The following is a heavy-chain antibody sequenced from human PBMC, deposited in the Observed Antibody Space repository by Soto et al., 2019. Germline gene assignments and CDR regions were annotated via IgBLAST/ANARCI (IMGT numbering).Heavy chain of an antibody. J-gene: IGHJ4*02. D-gene: IGHD3-10*01. Sequence: SETLSLTCTVSGGSISSYYWSWIRQPPGKGLELIGYVYYSGSTNYNPSLRSRVNISVDTSKNQLSLKMSSVTAADTAVYYCARDTGSWYFDSWGQGILVTVS. CDR1: GGSISSYY. V-gene: IGHV4-59*01. CDR2: VYYSGST. CDR3: ARDTGSWYFDS.